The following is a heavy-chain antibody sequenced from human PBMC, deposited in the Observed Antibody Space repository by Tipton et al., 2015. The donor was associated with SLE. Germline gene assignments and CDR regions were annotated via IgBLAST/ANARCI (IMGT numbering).Heavy chain of an antibody. V-gene: IGHV4-59*11. D-gene: IGHD2-15*01. Sequence: GATISTHYWSWIRKSPGNRLEWIGTLYHTGTSAYNPSLKSRATISVDTSKSQFSLRLSSVTAADTALYYCVRVILPASRGAFDIWGQGTMVTISS. J-gene: IGHJ3*02. CDR2: LYHTGTS. CDR1: GATISTHY. CDR3: VRVILPASRGAFDI.